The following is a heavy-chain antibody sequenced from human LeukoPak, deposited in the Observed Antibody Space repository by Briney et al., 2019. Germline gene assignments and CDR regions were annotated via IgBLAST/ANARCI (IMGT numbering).Heavy chain of an antibody. CDR3: ARWGWYYYDSSGYYSVRGMDV. V-gene: IGHV3-48*03. J-gene: IGHJ6*02. CDR1: GFTFSSYE. CDR2: TSSSGSTI. Sequence: GGSLRLSCAASGFTFSSYEMNWVRQAPGKGLEWVSYTSSSGSTIYYADSVKGRFTISRDNAKNSLYLQMNSLRAEDTAVYYCARWGWYYYDSSGYYSVRGMDVWGQGTTVTVSS. D-gene: IGHD3-22*01.